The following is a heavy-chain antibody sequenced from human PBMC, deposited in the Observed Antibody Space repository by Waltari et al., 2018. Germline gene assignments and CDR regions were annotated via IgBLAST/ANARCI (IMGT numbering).Heavy chain of an antibody. D-gene: IGHD5-18*01. V-gene: IGHV3-30*03. CDR2: ISYDGSNK. CDR1: GFTFSSYG. J-gene: IGHJ4*02. CDR3: ARTYSYGLREFDY. Sequence: QVQLVESGGGVVQPGRSLRLSCAASGFTFSSYGMHWVSQAPGKGLEWVAVISYDGSNKYYADSVKGRFTISRDNSKNTLYLQMNSLRAEDTAVYYCARTYSYGLREFDYWGQGTLVTVSS.